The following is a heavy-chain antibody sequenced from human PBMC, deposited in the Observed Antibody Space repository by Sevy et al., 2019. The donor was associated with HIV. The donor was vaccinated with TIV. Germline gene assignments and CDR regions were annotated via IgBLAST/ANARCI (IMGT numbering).Heavy chain of an antibody. J-gene: IGHJ5*02. CDR1: GGTFSSYA. Sequence: ASLKVSCKASGGTFSSYAISWVRQAPGQGLEWMGGIIPIFGTANYAQKFQGRVTITADKSTSTAYMGLSSLRSEDTAVYYCARLIERLGGVMARGWFDPWGQGTLVTVSS. V-gene: IGHV1-69*06. D-gene: IGHD3-16*01. CDR3: ARLIERLGGVMARGWFDP. CDR2: IIPIFGTA.